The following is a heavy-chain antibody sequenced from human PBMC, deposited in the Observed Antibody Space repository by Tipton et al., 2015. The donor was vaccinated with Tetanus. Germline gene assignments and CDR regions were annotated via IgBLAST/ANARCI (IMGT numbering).Heavy chain of an antibody. Sequence: QLVQSGAEVKPSETLSLTCTVSGDSISSNYWSWIRQPAGKGPEWIGRIYTNGRNNYNPSLKSRVTISVDTSKNRVSLKLNSVTAADTAVYYCARGSKGSTAWFPDHYGMDVWGQGTTVTVSS. CDR3: ARGSKGSTAWFPDHYGMDV. D-gene: IGHD6-19*01. V-gene: IGHV4-4*07. CDR2: IYTNGRN. CDR1: GDSISSNY. J-gene: IGHJ6*02.